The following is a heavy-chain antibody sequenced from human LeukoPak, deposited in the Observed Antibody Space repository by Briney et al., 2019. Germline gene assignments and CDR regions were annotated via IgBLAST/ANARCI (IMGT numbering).Heavy chain of an antibody. D-gene: IGHD3-9*01. J-gene: IGHJ4*02. V-gene: IGHV3-21*01. Sequence: GGSLRLSCAASGFTFSSYSMNWVRQAPGKGLEWVSSISSSSSYIYYADSVKGRFTISRDNAKNSLYLQMNSLRAEDTAVYYCARSDLYHYDILTGCFDYWGQGTLVTVSS. CDR1: GFTFSSYS. CDR2: ISSSSSYI. CDR3: ARSDLYHYDILTGCFDY.